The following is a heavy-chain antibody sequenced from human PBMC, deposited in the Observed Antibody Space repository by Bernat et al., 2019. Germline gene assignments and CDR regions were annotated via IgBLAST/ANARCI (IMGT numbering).Heavy chain of an antibody. V-gene: IGHV1-18*01. J-gene: IGHJ3*02. Sequence: QVQLVQSGAEVKNPGASVKVSCKASGYTFNTYAISWVRQAPGQGLEWMGWISAYNGITNYAQKLHGRVTMSRDTSTTTAYMELKSLTSDDTAVYYCAREDPHNCNGIDDAFDIWGQGTMVTVSS. CDR2: ISAYNGIT. CDR3: AREDPHNCNGIDDAFDI. D-gene: IGHD1-26*01. CDR1: GYTFNTYA.